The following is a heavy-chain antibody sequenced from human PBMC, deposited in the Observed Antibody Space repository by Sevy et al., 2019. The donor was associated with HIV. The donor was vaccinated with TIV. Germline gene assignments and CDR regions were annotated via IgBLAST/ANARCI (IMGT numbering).Heavy chain of an antibody. CDR3: ARATGTEALDAFDI. J-gene: IGHJ3*02. CDR2: ISDSSFYI. V-gene: IGHV3-21*01. CDR1: GFTFSDYC. D-gene: IGHD1-1*01. Sequence: GGSPRLSCAASGFTFSDYCVNWVRQAPGKGLEWVSSISDSSFYIYYADSVKGRFTISRDNAKNSLYLQMNSLRAEDTAVYYCARATGTEALDAFDIWGQGTMVTVSS.